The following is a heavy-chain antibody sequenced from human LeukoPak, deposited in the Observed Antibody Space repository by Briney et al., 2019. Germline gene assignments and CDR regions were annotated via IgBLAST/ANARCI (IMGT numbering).Heavy chain of an antibody. CDR1: GDPVSRGSYY. CDR2: VYHTGST. D-gene: IGHD6-19*01. V-gene: IGHV4-61*01. Sequence: SETLSLTCTVSGDPVSRGSYYWSWIRQPPGKELEWIGYVYHTGSTNYNPSLKSRVTISVDTSKNEFSLKMTSVTAADTAVYYCARGFASGWYSRYDPWGQGTLVTVSS. J-gene: IGHJ5*02. CDR3: ARGFASGWYSRYDP.